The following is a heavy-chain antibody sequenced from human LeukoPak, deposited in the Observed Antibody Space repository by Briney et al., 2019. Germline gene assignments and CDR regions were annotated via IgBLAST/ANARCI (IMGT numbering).Heavy chain of an antibody. Sequence: SETLSLTCTVSGGSISSSSYYWGWIRQPPGKGLEWIGSIYYSGSTYYNPSLKSRVTISVDTSKNQFSLKLRSVTAADTAVYYCGRSIGAINSWGQGTLVTVSS. CDR3: GRSIGAINS. CDR2: IYYSGST. CDR1: GGSISSSSYY. J-gene: IGHJ5*02. D-gene: IGHD6-13*01. V-gene: IGHV4-39*07.